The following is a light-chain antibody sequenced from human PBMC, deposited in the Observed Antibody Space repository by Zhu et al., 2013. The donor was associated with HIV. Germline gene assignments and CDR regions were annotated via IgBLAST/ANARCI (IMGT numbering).Light chain of an antibody. V-gene: IGKV1-9*01. CDR1: QGISNS. CDR2: AAS. J-gene: IGKJ4*01. Sequence: DIQLTQSPSFLSASVGDRVTITCRASQGISNSLAWYQQKPGKAPKLLIFAASTLQSGVPSRFSGGGSETEFALTITSLQPEDFGTYFCQQVNSYPFTFGGGTKVEIK. CDR3: QQVNSYPFT.